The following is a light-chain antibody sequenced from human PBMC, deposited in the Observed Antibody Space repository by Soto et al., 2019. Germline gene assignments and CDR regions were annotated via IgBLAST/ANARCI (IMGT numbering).Light chain of an antibody. J-gene: IGLJ3*02. CDR1: SSDVGGHNY. CDR2: EVS. Sequence: QSVLTQPASVSGSPGQSITISCTGTSSDVGGHNYVSWYQHHPGKAPKLMIYEVSNRPSGVSNRFSGSKSGYTASLTISGLQAEDEADYYCSSYTSRGVFGGGTKVTVL. V-gene: IGLV2-14*01. CDR3: SSYTSRGV.